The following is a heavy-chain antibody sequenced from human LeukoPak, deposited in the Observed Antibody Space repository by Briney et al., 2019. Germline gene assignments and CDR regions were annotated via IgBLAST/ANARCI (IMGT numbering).Heavy chain of an antibody. J-gene: IGHJ5*02. CDR3: ARDHISVAVPFDP. Sequence: GVALRLSCAASGFTFSSYSMSWVRQAPGKGLEWISYIVRSSSSATIFYADSVRGRFTISRDYDRNLLYLQMNSLRAEDTAVYYCARDHISVAVPFDPWGQGTLVTVS. V-gene: IGHV3-48*01. CDR1: GFTFSSYS. CDR2: IVRSSSSATI. D-gene: IGHD6-19*01.